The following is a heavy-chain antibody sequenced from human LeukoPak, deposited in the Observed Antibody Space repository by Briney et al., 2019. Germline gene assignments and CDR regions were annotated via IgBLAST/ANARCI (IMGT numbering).Heavy chain of an antibody. J-gene: IGHJ4*02. CDR2: IYTSGST. CDR1: GGSISSYY. Sequence: PSETLSLTCTVSGGSISSYYWSWIRQPAGKGLEWIGRIYTSGSTNYNPSLKSRVTMSVDTSKNQFSLKLSSVTAADTAVYYCARLITASTPSDVRIESWGQGTLVTVS. CDR3: ARLITASTPSDVRIES. V-gene: IGHV4-4*07. D-gene: IGHD3-16*01.